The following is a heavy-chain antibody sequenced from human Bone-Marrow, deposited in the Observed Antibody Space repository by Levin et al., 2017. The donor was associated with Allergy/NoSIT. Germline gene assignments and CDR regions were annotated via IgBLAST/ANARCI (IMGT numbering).Heavy chain of an antibody. CDR3: ARGKYRSSSGGFDY. Sequence: SETLSLTCSVFGGSISSGNYCWGWNRQPPGKGLEWTGEICNNGDINYNPSLKSRVTISVDTSKNQFSLKVSSVTAAETAVYYCARGKYRSSSGGFDYWAQGTLVTVSS. J-gene: IGHJ4*02. CDR2: ICNNGDI. V-gene: IGHV4-39*01. CDR1: GGSISSGNYC. D-gene: IGHD6-19*01.